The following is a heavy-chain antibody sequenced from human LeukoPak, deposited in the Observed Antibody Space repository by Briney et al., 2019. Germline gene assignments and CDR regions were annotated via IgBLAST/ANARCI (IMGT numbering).Heavy chain of an antibody. Sequence: GGSLRLSCAASEFTFSTYSMNWVRQAPGKGLEWVSTISSSSTHIYYADSVKGRFTISRDNAKNSLYLQMNSLAAEDTAVYYCARALYGYSSDYWGQGTLVTVSS. V-gene: IGHV3-21*01. CDR3: ARALYGYSSDY. J-gene: IGHJ4*02. D-gene: IGHD6-6*01. CDR2: ISSSSTHI. CDR1: EFTFSTYS.